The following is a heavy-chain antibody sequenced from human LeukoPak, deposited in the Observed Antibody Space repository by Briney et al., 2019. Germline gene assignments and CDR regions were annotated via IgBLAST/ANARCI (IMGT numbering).Heavy chain of an antibody. CDR3: AREVWSGYYAYFDY. J-gene: IGHJ4*02. CDR1: GGTFSSYA. V-gene: IGHV1-69*05. D-gene: IGHD3-3*01. Sequence: SLKVSCKASGGTFSSYAISWVRQARRQGLEWMGMIIPTFGTANYAQKFQGRVTITTDESTSTAYMELSSLRSEDTAVYYCAREVWSGYYAYFDYWGQGTLVTVSS. CDR2: IIPTFGTA.